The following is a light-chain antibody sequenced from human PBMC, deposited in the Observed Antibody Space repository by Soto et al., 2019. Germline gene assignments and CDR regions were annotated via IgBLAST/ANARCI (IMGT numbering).Light chain of an antibody. CDR3: QQYNSYSRT. CDR1: QSISSW. Sequence: DIQMTQSPSTLSASVGDRVTITCRASQSISSWLAWYQQKPGKAPKLLIYDASSLESGVPSRFSGCGSGTEFTLTISSLQPDDFATYYCQQYNSYSRTFGQGTKVEIK. V-gene: IGKV1-5*01. CDR2: DAS. J-gene: IGKJ1*01.